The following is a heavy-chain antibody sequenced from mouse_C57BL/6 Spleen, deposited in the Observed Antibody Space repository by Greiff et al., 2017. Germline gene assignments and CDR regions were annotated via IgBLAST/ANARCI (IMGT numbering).Heavy chain of an antibody. D-gene: IGHD2-4*01. V-gene: IGHV2-6*01. CDR2: IWGVGST. CDR3: ASRDDYDAWFAY. Sequence: VQLQQSGPGLVAPSQSLSITCTVSGFSLTSYGVDWVRQSPGKGLEWLGVIWGVGSTNYNSALKSRLSISKDNSKSQVFLKMNSLQTDDTAMYYCASRDDYDAWFAYWGQGTLVTVSA. CDR1: GFSLTSYG. J-gene: IGHJ3*01.